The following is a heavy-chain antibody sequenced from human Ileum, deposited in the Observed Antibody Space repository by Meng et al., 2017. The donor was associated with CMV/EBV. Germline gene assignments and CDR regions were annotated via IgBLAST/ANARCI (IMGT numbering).Heavy chain of an antibody. CDR3: ARTQVVRVFDF. V-gene: IGHV4-34*01. CDR2: IYHSGST. J-gene: IGHJ4*02. D-gene: IGHD2-21*01. Sequence: GQLQQWGAGLLKPSETLTLTCAVYGGSFNYYYWSWIRQSPGKGMEWIGEIYHSGSTNYNPSFKCRVSISVDTSKTQFSLKMYSVTAADTALYYCARTQVVRVFDFWGQGTLVTVSS. CDR1: GGSFNYYY.